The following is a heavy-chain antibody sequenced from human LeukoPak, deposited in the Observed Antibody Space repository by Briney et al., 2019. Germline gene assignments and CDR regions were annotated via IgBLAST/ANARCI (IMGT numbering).Heavy chain of an antibody. CDR3: ARGRRGSRLYYYYYYMDV. CDR1: GYTFTNYD. D-gene: IGHD3-10*01. CDR2: MNPNSGNT. Sequence: GASVKVSCKAAGYTFTNYDINWVRQATGQGLEWMGWMNPNSGNTGYAQKFQGRVTITRNTSISTAYMELSSLRSEDTAVYYCARGRRGSRLYYYYYYMDVWGKGTTVTVSS. J-gene: IGHJ6*03. V-gene: IGHV1-8*03.